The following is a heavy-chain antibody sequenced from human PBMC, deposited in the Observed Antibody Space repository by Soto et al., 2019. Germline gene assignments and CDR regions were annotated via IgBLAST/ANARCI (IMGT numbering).Heavy chain of an antibody. D-gene: IGHD6-19*01. J-gene: IGHJ4*02. CDR2: ISGSGDSA. CDR3: GKERRGSGWSVCNY. V-gene: IGHV3-23*01. Sequence: VQLLESGGGLVQPGGSLRLSRAASGFTFRDYAMNWVRQAPGKGLEWVSDISGSGDSARYADSVKGRFTISRDNSRDTLYLQMNSLRVDDTAVYYCGKERRGSGWSVCNYWGQGDLVTVSS. CDR1: GFTFRDYA.